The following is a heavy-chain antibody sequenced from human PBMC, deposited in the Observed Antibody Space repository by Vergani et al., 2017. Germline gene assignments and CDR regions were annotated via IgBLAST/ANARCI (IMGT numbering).Heavy chain of an antibody. CDR3: AKGSIAVAGTNIYFDS. D-gene: IGHD6-19*01. V-gene: IGHV3-7*03. CDR1: GFTFSTYW. Sequence: EVQLVESGGGLVQPGGSLRLSCAASGFTFSTYWMSWVRQAPGKGLEWVANIKQDGSEIYYVDSVKGRFTISRDNVKNSLYLQMNSLRAEDTAVYYCAKGSIAVAGTNIYFDSWGQGTLVTVSS. J-gene: IGHJ4*02. CDR2: IKQDGSEI.